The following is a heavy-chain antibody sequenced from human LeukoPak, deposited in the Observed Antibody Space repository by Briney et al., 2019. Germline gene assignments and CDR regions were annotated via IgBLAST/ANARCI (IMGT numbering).Heavy chain of an antibody. CDR2: IYSGGST. CDR1: GFTVSSNY. Sequence: GGSLRLSCAASGFTVSSNYMSWVRQAPGKGLEWVSVIYSGGSTYYADSVKGRFTISRDNSKNTLYLQMNSLRAEDTAVYYCARAYGSGSQPGNYWGQGTLVTVSS. CDR3: ARAYGSGSQPGNY. V-gene: IGHV3-66*02. J-gene: IGHJ4*02. D-gene: IGHD3-10*01.